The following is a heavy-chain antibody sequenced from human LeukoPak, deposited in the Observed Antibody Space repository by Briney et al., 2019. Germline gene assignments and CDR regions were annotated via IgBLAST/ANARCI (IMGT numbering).Heavy chain of an antibody. CDR3: ARSGYSNFDY. Sequence: SEILSLTCTVSGGSISSSNWWSWVRQSPEKGLEWIGEIYHSGSTNYNPSLKSRITISVDKSKNQFSLKLSSVTAADTAVYYCARSGYSNFDYWGQGTLVTVSS. J-gene: IGHJ4*02. CDR1: GGSISSSNW. D-gene: IGHD3-3*01. CDR2: IYHSGST. V-gene: IGHV4-4*02.